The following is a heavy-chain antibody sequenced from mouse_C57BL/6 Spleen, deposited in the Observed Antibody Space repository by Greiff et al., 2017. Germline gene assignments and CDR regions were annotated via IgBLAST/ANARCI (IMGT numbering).Heavy chain of an antibody. D-gene: IGHD3-2*02. J-gene: IGHJ2*01. CDR2: IDPSDSYT. V-gene: IGHV1-69*01. CDR3: ARRGSSGPQFDY. CDR1: GYTFTSYW. Sequence: VQLQQPGAELVMPGASVKLSCKASGYTFTSYWMHWVKQRPGQGLEWIGEIDPSDSYTNYNQKFKGKSTLTVDKSSSTAYMQLSSLTSEDSAVYYCARRGSSGPQFDYWGQGTTLTVSS.